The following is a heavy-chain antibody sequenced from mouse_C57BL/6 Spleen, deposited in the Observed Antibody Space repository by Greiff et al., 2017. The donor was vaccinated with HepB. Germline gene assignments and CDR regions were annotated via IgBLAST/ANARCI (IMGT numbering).Heavy chain of an antibody. CDR3: ARRQAWFAY. CDR1: GYTFTSYG. D-gene: IGHD6-1*01. Sequence: VKLQQSGAELARPGASVKLSCKASGYTFTSYGISWVKQRTGQGLEWIGEIYPRSGNTYYNEKFKGKATLTADKSSSTAYMELRSLTSEDSAVYFCARRQAWFAYWGQGTLVTVSA. CDR2: IYPRSGNT. J-gene: IGHJ3*01. V-gene: IGHV1-81*01.